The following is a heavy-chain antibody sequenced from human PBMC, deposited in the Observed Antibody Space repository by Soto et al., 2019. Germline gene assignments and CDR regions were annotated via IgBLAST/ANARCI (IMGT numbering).Heavy chain of an antibody. V-gene: IGHV3-21*01. CDR1: GFTFSSYS. CDR2: ISSSSSYI. J-gene: IGHJ4*02. D-gene: IGHD6-19*01. CDR3: ARAGRKPNSSGWYYDY. Sequence: GGSLRLSCAASGFTFSSYSMNWVRQAPGKGLEWVSSISSSSSYIYYADSVKGRFTISRDNAKNSLYLQMNSLRAEDTAVCYCARAGRKPNSSGWYYDYWGQGTLVTVSS.